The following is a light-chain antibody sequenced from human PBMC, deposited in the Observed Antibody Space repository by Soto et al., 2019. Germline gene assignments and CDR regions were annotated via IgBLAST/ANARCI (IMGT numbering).Light chain of an antibody. V-gene: IGKV3-20*01. Sequence: EIVLTQSPGTLSLSPGERATLSCRASQSFSSSSLGSYQQKPGQAPRLLIYGASNRATGIPDRFSGSGSGTDFTLTISRLEPEDFAVYYCQQYGNSPQTFGQGTKVEIK. CDR1: QSFSSSS. CDR2: GAS. J-gene: IGKJ1*01. CDR3: QQYGNSPQT.